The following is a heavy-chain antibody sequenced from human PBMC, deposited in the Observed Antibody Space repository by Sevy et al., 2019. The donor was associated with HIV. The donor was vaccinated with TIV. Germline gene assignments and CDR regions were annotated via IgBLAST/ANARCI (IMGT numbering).Heavy chain of an antibody. CDR2: ISPMNGDT. CDR1: GYTFTGYY. J-gene: IGHJ4*02. Sequence: ASLKVSCKASGYTFTGYYIHWVRQAPGQGLEWMGRISPMNGDTDYAQKFQGRVTMTRDTSISAAYLDVTRLRSDDTATYYCARAYCSDGSCYEGAYWGQGTLVTVSS. D-gene: IGHD2-15*01. CDR3: ARAYCSDGSCYEGAY. V-gene: IGHV1-2*06.